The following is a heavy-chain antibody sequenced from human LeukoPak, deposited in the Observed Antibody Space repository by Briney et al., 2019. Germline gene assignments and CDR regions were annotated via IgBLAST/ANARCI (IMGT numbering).Heavy chain of an antibody. D-gene: IGHD2-2*01. CDR3: ARVSVVVPADDYYYMDV. J-gene: IGHJ6*03. CDR1: GLTFSSYS. CDR2: ISSSSSYI. Sequence: GGSLRLSCAASGLTFSSYSMNWVRQAPGKGLEWVSSISSSSSYIYYADSVKGRFTISRDNAKNSLYLQMNSLRAEDTAVYYCARVSVVVPADDYYYMDVWGKGTTVTVSS. V-gene: IGHV3-21*01.